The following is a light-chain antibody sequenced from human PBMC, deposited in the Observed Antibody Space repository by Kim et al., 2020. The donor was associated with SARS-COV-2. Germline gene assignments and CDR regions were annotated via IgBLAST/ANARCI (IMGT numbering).Light chain of an antibody. CDR1: RGGVGPFDL. CDR2: EVN. CDR3: CSYAGSNDWV. J-gene: IGLJ3*02. V-gene: IGLV2-23*02. Sequence: GQSITISCTGTRGGVGPFDLVSWYQQFPGKAPRLIIYEVNKRPSGVSHRYSGSKSGTTASLTISGLQSEDESYYYCCSYAGSNDWVFGGGTQLTVL.